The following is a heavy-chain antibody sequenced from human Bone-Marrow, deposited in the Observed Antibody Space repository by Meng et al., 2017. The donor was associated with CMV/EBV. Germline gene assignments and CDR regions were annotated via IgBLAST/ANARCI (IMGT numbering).Heavy chain of an antibody. CDR3: ARVRFTATTQYKENWFDP. Sequence: SVKVSCKASGDTFSNYAFSWVRQAPGQGLEWMGGIIPMFGTTNYAQKFQGRVTIRTDESTTTAYMELSSLRSNDTAVYYCARVRFTATTQYKENWFDPWGQGTLVTVSS. CDR1: GDTFSNYA. D-gene: IGHD1-1*01. V-gene: IGHV1-69*05. CDR2: IIPMFGTT. J-gene: IGHJ5*02.